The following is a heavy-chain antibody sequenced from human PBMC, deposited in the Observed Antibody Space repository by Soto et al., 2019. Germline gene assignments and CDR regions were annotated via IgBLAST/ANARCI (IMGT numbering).Heavy chain of an antibody. CDR1: EFTFCSYW. CDR2: INSDGSST. Sequence: PGGSLRLSCGASEFTFCSYWMHWVRQAPGKGLVWVSRINSDGSSTTYADSVKGRFTVSRDNAKNTLYLQMNSLRAEDTAVYYCARAGPSLGYYYYGMDVWAQGTTVTVSS. V-gene: IGHV3-74*01. J-gene: IGHJ6*02. D-gene: IGHD2-2*01. CDR3: ARAGPSLGYYYYGMDV.